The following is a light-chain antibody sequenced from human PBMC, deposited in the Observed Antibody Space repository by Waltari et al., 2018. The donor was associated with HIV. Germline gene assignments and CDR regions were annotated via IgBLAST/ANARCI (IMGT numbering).Light chain of an antibody. J-gene: IGKJ1*01. V-gene: IGKV3-11*01. CDR1: QSVRSY. Sequence: EIVLTQSPATLSLSPGDRATLSCRASQSVRSYLAWYQQKPGQAPRLLIYDASNRATGIPARFSGSGSGTDFTLTINSLEPEDLAVYYCQQRSNWPPWTFGQGTKVEIK. CDR3: QQRSNWPPWT. CDR2: DAS.